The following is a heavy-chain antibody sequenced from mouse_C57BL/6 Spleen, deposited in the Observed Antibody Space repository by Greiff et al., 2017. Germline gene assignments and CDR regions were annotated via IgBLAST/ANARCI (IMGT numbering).Heavy chain of an antibody. Sequence: EVQVVESGPGLVKPSQSLSLTCSVTGYSITSGYSWNWIRQFPGNKLDWMGYLSADGSNNYNPSLQNRISSTRDPSKNQFFLKLNSVTTEDTATYYCARERAYFDDWGQGTTLTVSS. V-gene: IGHV3-6*01. CDR2: LSADGSN. CDR1: GYSITSGYS. J-gene: IGHJ2*01. D-gene: IGHD3-3*01. CDR3: ARERAYFDD.